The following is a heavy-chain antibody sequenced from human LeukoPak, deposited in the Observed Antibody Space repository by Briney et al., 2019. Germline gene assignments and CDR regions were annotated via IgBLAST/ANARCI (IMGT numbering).Heavy chain of an antibody. V-gene: IGHV4-34*01. CDR1: GGSFSGYY. CDR3: ARGCPGGYSSSWYYYFDY. CDR2: INHSGST. D-gene: IGHD6-13*01. J-gene: IGHJ4*02. Sequence: SETLSLTCAVYGGSFSGYYWSWIRQPPGKGPEWIGEINHSGSTNYNPSLKSRVTISVDTSKNQFSLKLNSVTAADTAVYYCARGCPGGYSSSWYYYFDYWGQGTLVTVSS.